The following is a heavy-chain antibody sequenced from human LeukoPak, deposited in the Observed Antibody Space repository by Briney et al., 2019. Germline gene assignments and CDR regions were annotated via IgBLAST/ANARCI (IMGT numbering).Heavy chain of an antibody. CDR1: GGSISSGYY. CDR2: IYHSGST. CDR3: ARERSGYYYYMDV. Sequence: SETLSLTCTVSGGSISSGYYWGWIRQPPGKGLEWIGSIYHSGSTYYNPSLKSRVTISVDTSKNQFSLKLSSVTAADTAVYYCARERSGYYYYMDVWGKGTTVTVSS. J-gene: IGHJ6*03. V-gene: IGHV4-38-2*02. D-gene: IGHD1-26*01.